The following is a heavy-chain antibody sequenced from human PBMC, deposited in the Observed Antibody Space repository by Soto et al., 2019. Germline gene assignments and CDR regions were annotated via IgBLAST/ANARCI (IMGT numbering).Heavy chain of an antibody. CDR1: GGSVSSGSYY. Sequence: SETLSLTCTVSGGSVSSGSYYWSWIRQPPGKGLEWIGYIYYSGSTNYNPSLKSRVTISVDTSKNQFSLKLSSVTAADTAVYYGARGGDSYGYGLYYYYGMDVWGQGTTVTVSS. CDR2: IYYSGST. J-gene: IGHJ6*02. D-gene: IGHD5-18*01. V-gene: IGHV4-61*01. CDR3: ARGGDSYGYGLYYYYGMDV.